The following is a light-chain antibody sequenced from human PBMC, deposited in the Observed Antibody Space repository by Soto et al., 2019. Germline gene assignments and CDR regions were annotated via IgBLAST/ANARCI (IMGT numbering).Light chain of an antibody. V-gene: IGKV3-15*01. CDR3: QHYKMYSPWT. CDR2: GLS. Sequence: EIVMTQSPATLSLSPGERATLSCRASQRITTVAWYQQKPGQAPRLLIYGLSIRAPGVPARFSVSGSRTEFTLTISSLQPDDFAAYYCQHYKMYSPWTFGQGTKVDI. CDR1: QRITT. J-gene: IGKJ1*01.